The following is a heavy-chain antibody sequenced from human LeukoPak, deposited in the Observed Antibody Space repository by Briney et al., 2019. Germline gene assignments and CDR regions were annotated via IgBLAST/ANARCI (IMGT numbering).Heavy chain of an antibody. Sequence: GGSLRLSCAASGFTFSSYSMDWVRQAPGKGLEWVSYISSSSSPIYYADSVKGRFAISRDNAKNSLYLQMNSLRAEDTAVYYCARDHHRRLYDSQARDTFDIWGQGTMVTVSS. CDR2: ISSSSSPI. CDR3: ARDHHRRLYDSQARDTFDI. CDR1: GFTFSSYS. D-gene: IGHD3-22*01. V-gene: IGHV3-48*01. J-gene: IGHJ3*02.